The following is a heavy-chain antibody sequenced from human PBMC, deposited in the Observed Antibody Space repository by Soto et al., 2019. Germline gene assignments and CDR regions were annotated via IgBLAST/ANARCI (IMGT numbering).Heavy chain of an antibody. CDR1: GFTFSNAW. J-gene: IGHJ4*02. V-gene: IGHV3-15*07. CDR2: IKSKTDGGTT. CDR3: TTDPAYYYDSSGYLPFDY. D-gene: IGHD3-22*01. Sequence: GGSLRLSCAASGFTFSNAWMNWVRQAPGKGLEWVGRIKSKTDGGTTDYAAPVKGRFTISRDDSKNTLYLQMNSLKTEDTAVYYCTTDPAYYYDSSGYLPFDYWGQGTLVTVSS.